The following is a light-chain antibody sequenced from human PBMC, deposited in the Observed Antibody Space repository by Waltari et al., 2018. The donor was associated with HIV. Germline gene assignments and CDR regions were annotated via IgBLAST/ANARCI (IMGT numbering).Light chain of an antibody. V-gene: IGLV2-23*01. CDR1: SSDVGCYNL. J-gene: IGLJ1*01. CDR3: CSYAGGL. Sequence: QSALTQPASVSGSPGQSITISCTGTSSDVGCYNLVSWYQQYPGKAPKLMVYEGSKRPSGVSNRFSGSKSGNTASLTISGLQSEEEADYYCCSYAGGLFGTGATVTVL. CDR2: EGS.